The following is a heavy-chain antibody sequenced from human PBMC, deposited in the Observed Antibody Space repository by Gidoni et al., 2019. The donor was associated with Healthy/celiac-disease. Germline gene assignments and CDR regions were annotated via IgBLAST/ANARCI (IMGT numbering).Heavy chain of an antibody. Sequence: QVQLVESGGGVVQPGRSLRLSGAASGFTFRSYGMHWVRQAPGKGLGWVAVISYDGSNKYYADSVKGRFTISRDNSKNTLYLQMNSLRAEDTAVYYCAKSSFGYSYGYSHYYYGMDVWGQGTTVTVSS. CDR1: GFTFRSYG. D-gene: IGHD5-18*01. J-gene: IGHJ6*02. CDR3: AKSSFGYSYGYSHYYYGMDV. V-gene: IGHV3-30*18. CDR2: ISYDGSNK.